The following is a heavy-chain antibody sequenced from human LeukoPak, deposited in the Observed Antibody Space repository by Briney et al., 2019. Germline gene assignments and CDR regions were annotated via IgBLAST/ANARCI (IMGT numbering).Heavy chain of an antibody. V-gene: IGHV3-30*02. CDR2: IRYDGSNK. J-gene: IGHJ4*02. CDR3: AKTTMIVVVITNFDY. D-gene: IGHD3-22*01. Sequence: GGSLRLSCAASGFTFSSYGMHWVRQAPGKGLEWVAFIRYDGSNKYYADSVKGRFTISRDNSKNTLYLQMNSLRAGDTAVYYCAKTTMIVVVITNFDYWGQGTLVTVSS. CDR1: GFTFSSYG.